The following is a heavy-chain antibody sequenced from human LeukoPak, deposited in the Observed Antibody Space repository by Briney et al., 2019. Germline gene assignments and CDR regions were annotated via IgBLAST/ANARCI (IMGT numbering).Heavy chain of an antibody. CDR1: GFTFSSYA. Sequence: GGSLRLSCVASGFTFSSYAMSWVRQAPGKGLEWVSAISGSGGSTYYADSVKGRFTISRDNSKNTLYLQMNSLRAEDTAVYYCAKDLAGYCSSTSCYAAFDYWGQGTLVTVSS. D-gene: IGHD2-2*01. CDR3: AKDLAGYCSSTSCYAAFDY. CDR2: ISGSGGST. V-gene: IGHV3-23*01. J-gene: IGHJ4*02.